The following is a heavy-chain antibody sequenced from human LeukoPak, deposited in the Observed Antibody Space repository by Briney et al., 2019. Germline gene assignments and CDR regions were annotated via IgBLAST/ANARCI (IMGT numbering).Heavy chain of an antibody. D-gene: IGHD6-13*01. CDR2: ISSSSSYI. CDR1: GFTFSSYS. CDR3: ARGQQQAYYFDY. V-gene: IGHV3-21*01. J-gene: IGHJ4*02. Sequence: GGSLRLSCAASGFTFSSYSMNWVRQAPGKGLEWVSFISSSSSYIYYAYSVKGRFTISGDNAKNSLYLQMNSLRAEDTAVYYCARGQQQAYYFDYWGQGTLVTVSS.